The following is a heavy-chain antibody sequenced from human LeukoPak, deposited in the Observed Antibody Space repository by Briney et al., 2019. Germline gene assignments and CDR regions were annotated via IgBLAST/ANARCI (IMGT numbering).Heavy chain of an antibody. CDR2: ISAYNGNT. J-gene: IGHJ4*02. D-gene: IGHD2-15*01. Sequence: ASVKVSCKASGYTFTSYGISWVRQAPGQGLEWMGWISAYNGNTNYAQKLQGRDTMTTDTSTSTAYMELRSLRSDDTAVYYCARDCSGGSCHLVWGQGTLVTVSS. CDR3: ARDCSGGSCHLV. CDR1: GYTFTSYG. V-gene: IGHV1-18*01.